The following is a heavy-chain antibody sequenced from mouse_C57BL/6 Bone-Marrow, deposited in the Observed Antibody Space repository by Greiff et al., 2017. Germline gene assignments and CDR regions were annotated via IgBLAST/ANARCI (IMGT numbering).Heavy chain of an antibody. CDR3: TRARRAYAMDY. CDR1: GFTFSSYA. J-gene: IGHJ4*01. Sequence: EVKLQESGEGLVKPGGSLKLSCAASGFTFSSYAMSWVRQTPEKRLEWVAYISSGGDYIYYADTVKGRFTISRDNARNTLYLQMSSLKSEDTAMYYCTRARRAYAMDYWGQGTSVTVSS. D-gene: IGHD3-1*01. V-gene: IGHV5-9-1*02. CDR2: ISSGGDYI.